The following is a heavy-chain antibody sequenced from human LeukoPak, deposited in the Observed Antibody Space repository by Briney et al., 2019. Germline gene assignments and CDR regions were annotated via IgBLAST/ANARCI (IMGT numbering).Heavy chain of an antibody. Sequence: GESLRLSCAASGFTFSSYAMSWVRQAPGKGLEWVSAISGSGGSTYYADSVKGRFTISRDNSKNTLYLQMNSLRAEDTAVYYCASAKSSSGWYYFDYWGQGTLVTVSS. D-gene: IGHD6-19*01. CDR2: ISGSGGST. CDR1: GFTFSSYA. V-gene: IGHV3-23*01. CDR3: ASAKSSSGWYYFDY. J-gene: IGHJ4*02.